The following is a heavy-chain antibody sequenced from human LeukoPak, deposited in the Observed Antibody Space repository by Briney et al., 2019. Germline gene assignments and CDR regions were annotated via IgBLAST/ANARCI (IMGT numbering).Heavy chain of an antibody. V-gene: IGHV1-2*06. CDR1: GYTFTGYY. CDR2: TNPNSGGT. Sequence: ASVKVSCKASGYTFTGYYMHWVRQAPGQGLEWMGRTNPNSGGTNYAQKFQGRVTMTRDTSISTAYMELSRLRSDDTAVYYCARVGTDKASYYYYMDVWGKGTTVAVSS. CDR3: ARVGTDKASYYYYMDV. J-gene: IGHJ6*03. D-gene: IGHD1-1*01.